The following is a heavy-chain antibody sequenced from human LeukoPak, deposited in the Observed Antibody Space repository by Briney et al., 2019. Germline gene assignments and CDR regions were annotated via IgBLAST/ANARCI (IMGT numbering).Heavy chain of an antibody. D-gene: IGHD6-13*01. CDR1: GYTFTSYS. CDR2: INPSGGST. V-gene: IGHV1-46*03. Sequence: ASVKVSCKASGYTFTSYSMHWVRQAPGQGLEWMGVINPSGGSTTYVQRFQGRVTMTRDTSTSTVYMELSSLRSEDTAVYYCAREAGIAAAGTLAYGGQGTLVTVSS. J-gene: IGHJ4*02. CDR3: AREAGIAAAGTLAY.